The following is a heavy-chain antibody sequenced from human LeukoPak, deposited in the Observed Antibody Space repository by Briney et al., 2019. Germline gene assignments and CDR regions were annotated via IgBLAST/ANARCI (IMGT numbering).Heavy chain of an antibody. Sequence: SETPSLTCAVYGGSFSGYHWSWIRQPPGKGLEWIGEINHSGSTNYNPSLKSRVTISVDTSKNQFSLKLSSVTAADTAVYYCARGYSSSWYGYNWFDPWGQGTLVTVSS. J-gene: IGHJ5*02. CDR3: ARGYSSSWYGYNWFDP. D-gene: IGHD6-13*01. CDR1: GGSFSGYH. V-gene: IGHV4-34*01. CDR2: INHSGST.